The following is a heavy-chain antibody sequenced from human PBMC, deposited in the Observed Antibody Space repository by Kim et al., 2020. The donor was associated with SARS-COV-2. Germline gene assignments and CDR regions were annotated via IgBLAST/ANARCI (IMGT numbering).Heavy chain of an antibody. Sequence: TPSFQGHVTISADKSISTAYLQWSSLKASDTAMYYCARPEGMDGDNWFDPWGQGTLVTVSS. D-gene: IGHD4-17*01. CDR3: ARPEGMDGDNWFDP. V-gene: IGHV5-10-1*01. J-gene: IGHJ5*02.